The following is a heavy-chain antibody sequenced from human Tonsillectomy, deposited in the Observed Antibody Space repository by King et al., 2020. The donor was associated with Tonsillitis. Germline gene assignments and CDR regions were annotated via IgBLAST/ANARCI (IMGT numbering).Heavy chain of an antibody. J-gene: IGHJ4*02. CDR3: ATGAVRGVILIYIDY. Sequence: QLVQSGAEVKKPGASVKVSCKVSGYTLTELSMHWVRQAPGKGLEWRGGFDPEEGETIYAQKFQGRVTITEDTSTDTAYMELSSLHSEATAVYYCATGAVRGVILIYIDYWGQGTLVTVSS. D-gene: IGHD3-10*01. V-gene: IGHV1-24*01. CDR2: FDPEEGET. CDR1: GYTLTELS.